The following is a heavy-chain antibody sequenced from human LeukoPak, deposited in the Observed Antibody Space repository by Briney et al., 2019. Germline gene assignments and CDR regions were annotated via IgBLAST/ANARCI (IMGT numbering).Heavy chain of an antibody. CDR2: MNPNSGNT. Sequence: ASVKVSCKASGYTFTSYDMNWVRQATGQGRDWMGWMNPNSGNTGYAQKFQGRVTMTRNTSISTAYMELSSLRSEDTAVYYCARGVDTATFDYWGQGTLVTVSS. J-gene: IGHJ4*02. D-gene: IGHD5-18*01. CDR3: ARGVDTATFDY. CDR1: GYTFTSYD. V-gene: IGHV1-8*01.